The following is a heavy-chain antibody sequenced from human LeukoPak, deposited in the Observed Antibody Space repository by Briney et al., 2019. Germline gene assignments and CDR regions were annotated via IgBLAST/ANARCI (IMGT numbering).Heavy chain of an antibody. D-gene: IGHD2-15*01. J-gene: IGHJ4*02. Sequence: ASVKVSCKASGYTFTSYGISWVRQAPGQGVEWMGWISAYNGNTNYAQKLPGSVTMTTEPSTSTAYMELRSLRSDDTAVYYCARKGSPTSHKHYWGQGTLVTVSS. CDR3: ARKGSPTSHKHY. CDR1: GYTFTSYG. CDR2: ISAYNGNT. V-gene: IGHV1-18*01.